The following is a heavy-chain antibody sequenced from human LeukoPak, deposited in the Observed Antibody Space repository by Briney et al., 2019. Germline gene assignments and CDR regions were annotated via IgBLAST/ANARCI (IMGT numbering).Heavy chain of an antibody. CDR3: ARLYYYGSGSYYDDY. Sequence: ASVKVSCKASGYTFTGYYMHWVRQAPGQGPEWMGWINPNSGGTNYAQKFQGRVTMTRDTSISTAYMELSRLRSDDTAVYYCARLYYYGSGSYYDDYWGQGTLVTVSS. CDR2: INPNSGGT. J-gene: IGHJ4*02. D-gene: IGHD3-10*01. CDR1: GYTFTGYY. V-gene: IGHV1-2*02.